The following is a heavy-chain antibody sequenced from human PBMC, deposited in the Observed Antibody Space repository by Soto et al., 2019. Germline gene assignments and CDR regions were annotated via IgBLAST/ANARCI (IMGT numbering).Heavy chain of an antibody. CDR1: GFTFSSYG. V-gene: IGHV3-33*01. J-gene: IGHJ4*02. Sequence: QVQLVESGGGVVQPGRSLRLSCAASGFTFSSYGMHWVRQAPGKGLEWVAVIWYDGSNKYYADSVKGRFTISRDNSKKTRYLQMNSLRAEDTAVSYCARWGIAAGDYWGQGTLVTVSS. CDR3: ARWGIAAGDY. CDR2: IWYDGSNK. D-gene: IGHD6-13*01.